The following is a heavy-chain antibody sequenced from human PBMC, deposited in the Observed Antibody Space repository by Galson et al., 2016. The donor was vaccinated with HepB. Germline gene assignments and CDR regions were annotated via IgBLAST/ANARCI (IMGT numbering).Heavy chain of an antibody. D-gene: IGHD6-13*01. CDR1: GFTFDDYA. CDR3: AKGRGSGIKAAVGNF. V-gene: IGHV3-9*01. CDR2: IGWNSGYK. J-gene: IGHJ4*02. Sequence: SLRLSCAASGFTFDDYAMHWVRQAPGKGLEWVSAIGWNSGYKAYVDSVKGRFTISRDNAKNSLYLQMTSLRAEDTALYYCAKGRGSGIKAAVGNFWGQGTLVTVSS.